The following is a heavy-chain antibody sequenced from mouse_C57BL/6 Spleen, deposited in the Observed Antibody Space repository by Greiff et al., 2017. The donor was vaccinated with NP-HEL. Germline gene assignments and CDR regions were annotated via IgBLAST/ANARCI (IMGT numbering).Heavy chain of an antibody. Sequence: QVQLQQSGAELVRPGASVKLSCKASGYTFTDYYINWLKQRPGQGLEWIARIYPGSGNTYYNEKFKGKATLTAEKSSSTAYMQLSSLTSEDSAVYFCARCGFYYYAMDYWGQGTSVTVSS. V-gene: IGHV1-76*01. J-gene: IGHJ4*01. CDR2: IYPGSGNT. CDR1: GYTFTDYY. CDR3: ARCGFYYYAMDY.